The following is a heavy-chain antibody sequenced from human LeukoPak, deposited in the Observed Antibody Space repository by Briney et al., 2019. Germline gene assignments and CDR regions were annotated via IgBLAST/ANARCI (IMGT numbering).Heavy chain of an antibody. CDR1: GGSISSGGYY. V-gene: IGHV4-31*03. D-gene: IGHD6-13*01. Sequence: SETLSLTCTVSGGSISSGGYYWSWIRQHPGKGLGWIGYIYYSGSTYYNPSLKSRVTISVDTSKNQFSLKLSSVTAADTAVYYCARESRRIAAAGSSFDYWGQGTLVTVSS. CDR3: ARESRRIAAAGSSFDY. CDR2: IYYSGST. J-gene: IGHJ4*02.